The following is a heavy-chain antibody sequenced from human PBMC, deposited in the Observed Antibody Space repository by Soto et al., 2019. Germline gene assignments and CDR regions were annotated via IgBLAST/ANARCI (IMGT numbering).Heavy chain of an antibody. CDR1: GFTFSKDW. D-gene: IGHD7-27*01. CDR2: IKRKTDGGTT. Sequence: EVQLVESGGGLVKPGGSLRLSCAASGFTFSKDWMSWVRQAPGKGLEWVGRIKRKTDGGTTDYAAPVKGRFTISRDDSKNTLYLQMNSLKTEDTAVYYCTSVIFITGDFATDYWYFDLCGRGTLVTVSS. V-gene: IGHV3-15*01. J-gene: IGHJ2*01. CDR3: TSVIFITGDFATDYWYFDL.